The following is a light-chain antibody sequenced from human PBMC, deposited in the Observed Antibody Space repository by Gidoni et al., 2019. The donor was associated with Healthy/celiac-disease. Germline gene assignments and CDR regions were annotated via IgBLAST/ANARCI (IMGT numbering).Light chain of an antibody. Sequence: QSVLTQPPSVSGAPGQRVTISCTGRSSNIGAGYDVHWYQPRPGTAPKLLIYGNSTRPCVVPDRFSGAKSGTLASLAITGLRALDEADYYCQSYDSSLSGPVFGGGTKLTVL. V-gene: IGLV1-40*01. CDR1: SSNIGAGYD. CDR3: QSYDSSLSGPV. CDR2: GNS. J-gene: IGLJ2*01.